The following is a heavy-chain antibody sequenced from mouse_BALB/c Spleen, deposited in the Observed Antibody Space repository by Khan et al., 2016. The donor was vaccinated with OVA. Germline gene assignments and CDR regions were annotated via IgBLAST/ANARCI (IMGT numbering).Heavy chain of an antibody. J-gene: IGHJ2*01. CDR2: IWAGGST. CDR3: ARNREPDYFDY. V-gene: IGHV2-9*02. CDR1: GFSLNSHG. Sequence: QVQLKESGPGLVAPSQSLSITCTVSGFSLNSHGVHWVRQPPGKGLEWLGVIWAGGSTNYNSALMSRLSLSKDSSKSQVFLKMNNLQTDDTAMYYCARNREPDYFDYWGQGTTLTVSS.